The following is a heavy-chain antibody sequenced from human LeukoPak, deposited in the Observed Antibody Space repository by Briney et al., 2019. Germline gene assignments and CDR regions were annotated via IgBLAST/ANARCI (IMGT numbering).Heavy chain of an antibody. Sequence: TSETLSLTCTVPGGSISSYYWSWIRQPPGKGLEWIGHIYYSGSTNYNPSLTSRATIAVDKTKNQFSLKLSSVTAADTAVYYCARPSGSYDSSGYYSEYFQHWGQGTLVTVSS. CDR3: ARPSGSYDSSGYYSEYFQH. J-gene: IGHJ1*01. D-gene: IGHD3-22*01. CDR2: IYYSGST. V-gene: IGHV4-59*01. CDR1: GGSISSYY.